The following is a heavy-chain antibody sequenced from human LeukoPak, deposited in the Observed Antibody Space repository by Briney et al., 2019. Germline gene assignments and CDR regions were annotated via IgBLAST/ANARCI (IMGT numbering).Heavy chain of an antibody. D-gene: IGHD4-17*01. CDR2: ISSSSSYI. Sequence: PGRSLRLSCAASGFTFSSYSMNWVRQAPGKGLEWVSSISSSSSYIYYADSVKGRFTISRDNAKNSLYLQMNSLRAEDTAVYYCARGVSDYDAFDIWGQGTMVTVSS. CDR1: GFTFSSYS. CDR3: ARGVSDYDAFDI. J-gene: IGHJ3*02. V-gene: IGHV3-21*01.